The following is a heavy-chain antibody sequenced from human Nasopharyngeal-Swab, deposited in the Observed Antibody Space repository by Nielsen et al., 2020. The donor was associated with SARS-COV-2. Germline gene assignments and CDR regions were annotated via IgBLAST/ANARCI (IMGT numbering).Heavy chain of an antibody. Sequence: GGSLGLSWAAFGFTFATFGMTGVRQAPGRGLEWVSRISGSGSGTYYADSVKGRFTISRDNSKNTLYLQMNSLRADDTAVYYCAKGGVSVYGDSYYFDFWGQGTLVTVSS. V-gene: IGHV3-23*01. CDR1: GFTFATFG. CDR3: AKGGVSVYGDSYYFDF. J-gene: IGHJ4*02. D-gene: IGHD4-17*01. CDR2: ISGSGSGT.